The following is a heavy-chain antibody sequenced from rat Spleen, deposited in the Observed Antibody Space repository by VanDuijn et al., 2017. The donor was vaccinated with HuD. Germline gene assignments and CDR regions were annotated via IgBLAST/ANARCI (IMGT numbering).Heavy chain of an antibody. CDR3: AVSGYGY. V-gene: IGHV5-58*01. CDR2: ITPGGSTT. CDR1: EFTFNNHW. D-gene: IGHD4-3*01. Sequence: EGQVVESGGGLVQPGTSMKLSCAASEFTFNNHWMTRIRQAPGKGLEWVSSITPGGSTTYYPDSVKGRFAISRDNAENSVYLQMNSLRAEDTATYYCAVSGYGYWGQGVMVTVSS. J-gene: IGHJ2*01.